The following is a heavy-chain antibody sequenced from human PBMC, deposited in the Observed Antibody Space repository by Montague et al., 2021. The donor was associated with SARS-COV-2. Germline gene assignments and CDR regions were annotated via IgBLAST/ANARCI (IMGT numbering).Heavy chain of an antibody. V-gene: IGHV6-1*01. D-gene: IGHD6-13*01. CDR3: ARDGGLYSSSWYLGYFDY. J-gene: IGHJ4*02. Sequence: CAISGDSVASNSAAWNWIRQSPSIDFEWLGRTYYRSKWYNDYAVSVKSRITINPDTSKNQFSLQLNSVTPEDTAVYYCARDGGLYSSSWYLGYFDYWGQGTLVTVSS. CDR2: TYYRSKWYN. CDR1: GDSVASNSAA.